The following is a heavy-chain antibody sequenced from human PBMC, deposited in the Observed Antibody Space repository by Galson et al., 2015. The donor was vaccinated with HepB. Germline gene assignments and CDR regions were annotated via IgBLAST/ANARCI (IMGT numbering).Heavy chain of an antibody. CDR2: INTNTGNP. D-gene: IGHD3-3*02. CDR1: GHTFTTYG. Sequence: SVTVSCKASGHTFTTYGMNWVRQAPGQGLEWMGWINTNTGNPTYAQGFTGRFVFSLDTSVSTAYLQISSLKAEDTAVYYCARDSIGDYWGQGTLVTVST. J-gene: IGHJ4*02. CDR3: ARDSIGDY. V-gene: IGHV7-4-1*02.